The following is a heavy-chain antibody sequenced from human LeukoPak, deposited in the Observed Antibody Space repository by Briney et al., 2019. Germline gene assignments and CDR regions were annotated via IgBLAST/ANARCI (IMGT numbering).Heavy chain of an antibody. CDR3: ARAGRGYCSGGSCPSPEYFQH. D-gene: IGHD2-15*01. V-gene: IGHV1-8*01. CDR2: MNPNSGNT. CDR1: GYTFTSYD. J-gene: IGHJ1*01. Sequence: GASVKVSCKASGYTFTSYDINWVRQATGQGLEWMGWMNPNSGNTGYAQEFQGRVTMTRDTSISTAYMELSSLTSEDTAVYYCARAGRGYCSGGSCPSPEYFQHWGQGTLVTVSS.